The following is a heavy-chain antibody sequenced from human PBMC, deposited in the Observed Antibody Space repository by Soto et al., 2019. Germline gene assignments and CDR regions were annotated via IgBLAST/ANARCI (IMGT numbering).Heavy chain of an antibody. D-gene: IGHD6-13*01. V-gene: IGHV1-69*06. J-gene: IGHJ2*01. Sequence: QVQLVQSGAEVKKPGSSVKVSCKASGGTFSSYAISWVRQAPGQGLEWMGGIIPIFGTANYAQKFQGRVKITADKSTSTAYMELSILRSEDTAVYYCARTGDSSSSYWYFDLWGRGTLVTVSS. CDR3: ARTGDSSSSYWYFDL. CDR1: GGTFSSYA. CDR2: IIPIFGTA.